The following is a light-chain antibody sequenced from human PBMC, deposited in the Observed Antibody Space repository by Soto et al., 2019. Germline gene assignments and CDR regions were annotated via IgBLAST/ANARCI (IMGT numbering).Light chain of an antibody. CDR2: AAS. CDR1: QAIRND. V-gene: IGKV1-17*01. CDR3: LQHNSGPRT. J-gene: IGKJ1*01. Sequence: DIQMTQSPSSLSASVGDRVTITCRASQAIRNDLGCFQQKPGKAPKRLIYAASSLQSGVPSRLSVSGSGTEFTLTISSPQPEDFATYYCLQHNSGPRTFGQGTKVDIK.